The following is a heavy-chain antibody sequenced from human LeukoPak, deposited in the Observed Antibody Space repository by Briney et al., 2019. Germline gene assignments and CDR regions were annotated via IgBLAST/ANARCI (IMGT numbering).Heavy chain of an antibody. CDR2: INHSGST. CDR1: GGSFSGYY. CDR3: ARSSSWQSGFDY. J-gene: IGHJ4*02. Sequence: SETLSLTCAVYGGSFSGYYWSWIRQPPGKGLEWIGEINHSGSTNYNPSLKSRVTISVDTSKNQFSLKLSSVTAADTAVYYCARSSSWQSGFDYWGQGTLVTVSS. V-gene: IGHV4-34*01. D-gene: IGHD6-13*01.